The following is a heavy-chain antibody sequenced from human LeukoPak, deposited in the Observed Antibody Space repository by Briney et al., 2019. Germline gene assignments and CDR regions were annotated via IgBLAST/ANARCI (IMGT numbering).Heavy chain of an antibody. D-gene: IGHD6-13*01. V-gene: IGHV4-4*07. CDR2: IYTSGDT. Sequence: TSETLSLTCTVSGGSISTYYWSWIGQPAGKGLEWIGRIYTSGDTNYNPSLKSRVTMSIATSKNQFSLNLSSVTAADTAMYYCARGHIAVAGSDYWGQGILVAVSS. CDR1: GGSISTYY. CDR3: ARGHIAVAGSDY. J-gene: IGHJ4*02.